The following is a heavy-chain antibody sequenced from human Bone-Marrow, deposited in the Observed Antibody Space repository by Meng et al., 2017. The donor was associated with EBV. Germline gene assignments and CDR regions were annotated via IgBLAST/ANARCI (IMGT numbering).Heavy chain of an antibody. CDR2: INHSGST. V-gene: IGHV4-34*01. Sequence: QVQLQQWGAXLLKSXXTLSLTCAVYGGSFRGYYWSWIRQPPGKGLEWIGEINHSGSTNYNPSLKSRVTISVDTSKKQFSLKLSSVTAADTAVYYCARGRGRADYWGQGTLVTVSS. CDR3: ARGRGRADY. CDR1: GGSFRGYY. J-gene: IGHJ4*02.